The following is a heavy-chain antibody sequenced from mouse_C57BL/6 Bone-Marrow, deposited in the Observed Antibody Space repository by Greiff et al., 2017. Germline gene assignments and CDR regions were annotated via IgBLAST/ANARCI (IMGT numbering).Heavy chain of an antibody. V-gene: IGHV5-6*01. D-gene: IGHD4-1*01. CDR1: GFTFSSYC. CDR3: DWDWYMDV. J-gene: IGHJ1*03. Sequence: EVQLQQSGGDLVKPGGSLKLSCAASGFTFSSYCMSWVRQSPDKRLEWVATISSGGCYTYYPDSVKGRFTISRDNAKNTLYLQMSNLQSEDTAMYYCDWDWYMDVWGKGTTVTVSS. CDR2: ISSGGCYT.